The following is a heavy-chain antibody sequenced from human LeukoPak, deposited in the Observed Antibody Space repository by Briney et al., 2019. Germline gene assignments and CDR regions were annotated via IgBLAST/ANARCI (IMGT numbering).Heavy chain of an antibody. J-gene: IGHJ6*03. CDR1: GYSFTSYW. CDR2: IYPGDSDT. CDR3: ARLTVPLGYYMDV. V-gene: IGHV5-51*01. Sequence: GESLQISCKGSGYSFTSYWIGWVRQMPGKGLEWMGIIYPGDSDTRYSPSFQGQVTISADKSISTAYLQWSSLKASDTAMYYCARLTVPLGYYMDVWGKGTTVTISS. D-gene: IGHD4-11*01.